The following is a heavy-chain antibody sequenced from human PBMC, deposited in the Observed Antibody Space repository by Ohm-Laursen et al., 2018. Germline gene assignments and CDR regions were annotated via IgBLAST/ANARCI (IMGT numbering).Heavy chain of an antibody. Sequence: ASVKVSCKSSGYTFNSYGISWVRQAPGQGLEWMGWINAYNGDTTYAQKLQGRVTLTTDASTSTAYMELRSLRSDDTAVYYCARDEGQGDYYDSKGGFDYWGQGTLVTVSS. CDR3: ARDEGQGDYYDSKGGFDY. CDR2: INAYNGDT. CDR1: GYTFNSYG. V-gene: IGHV1-18*01. D-gene: IGHD3-22*01. J-gene: IGHJ4*02.